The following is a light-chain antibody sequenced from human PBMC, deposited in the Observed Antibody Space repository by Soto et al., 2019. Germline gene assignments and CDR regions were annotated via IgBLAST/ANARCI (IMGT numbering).Light chain of an antibody. Sequence: AIQMTQSPSSLSASVGDRVTITCRAGQGVGKDLGWYQHKPGQAPKLLIYVASTLESGVPSRFSGSGSGTDVTLTISNLQPEDSATYYCLQNYKTPYTFGQGTKLEIK. V-gene: IGKV1-6*01. CDR3: LQNYKTPYT. J-gene: IGKJ2*01. CDR1: QGVGKD. CDR2: VAS.